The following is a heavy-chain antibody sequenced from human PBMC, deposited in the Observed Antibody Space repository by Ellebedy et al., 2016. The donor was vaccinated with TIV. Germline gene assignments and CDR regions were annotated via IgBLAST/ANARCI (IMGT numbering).Heavy chain of an antibody. Sequence: AASVKVSCKASGYTFTGYYMHWVRHPPGQGLEWMGWINPNSGGTNYAQKFQGWVTMTRDTSISTAYMELSRLRSDDTAVYYCARQKRSDRVTLMSFDTWGRGTLVTVSS. V-gene: IGHV1-2*04. D-gene: IGHD3-16*01. CDR3: ARQKRSDRVTLMSFDT. J-gene: IGHJ4*02. CDR2: INPNSGGT. CDR1: GYTFTGYY.